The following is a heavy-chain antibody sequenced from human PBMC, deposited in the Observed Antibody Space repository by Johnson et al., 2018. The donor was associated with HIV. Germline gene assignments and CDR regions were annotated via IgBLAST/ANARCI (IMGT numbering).Heavy chain of an antibody. J-gene: IGHJ3*02. CDR3: VVAAFSEGAFDI. CDR2: ISYDGSNQ. V-gene: IGHV3-30*04. D-gene: IGHD2-2*01. CDR1: GFTFSSYA. Sequence: QVQLVESGGGVVQPGRSLRLSCAASGFTFSSYAMHWVRQAPGQGLEWVAIISYDGSNQYYADSVKGRFTISRDNSKNTFYLQMNSLRAEDTAVYYSVVAAFSEGAFDIWGQGTMVTVSS.